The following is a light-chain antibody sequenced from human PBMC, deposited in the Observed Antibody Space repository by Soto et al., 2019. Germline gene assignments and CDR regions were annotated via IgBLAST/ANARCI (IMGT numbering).Light chain of an antibody. CDR2: GAS. Sequence: EIVMTQSPATLSVSPGERATLSCRASQSISSNYLAWYQQKPGQAPRLLIYGASRRATGIPDRFSGSGSGTDFTLTISRLEPEDFAVYYCQQYNSVPLTCGGGTKVDIK. CDR1: QSISSNY. V-gene: IGKV3-20*01. J-gene: IGKJ4*01. CDR3: QQYNSVPLT.